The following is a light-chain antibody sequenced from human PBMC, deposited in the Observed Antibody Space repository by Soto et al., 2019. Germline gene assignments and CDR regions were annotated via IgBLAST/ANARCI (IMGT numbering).Light chain of an antibody. CDR2: DAY. CDR3: QQHHWRTIN. CDR1: PSFRSR. J-gene: IGKJ5*01. Sequence: LSHAAVRLSLYAAERGTLPSRSSPSFRSRLAWDQHKPGQAPGLIIHDAYNRATGIPVRFSGSGSGTDLTLTISRLEPEEAAVYYCQQHHWRTINFGQGTRVEIK. V-gene: IGKV3-11*01.